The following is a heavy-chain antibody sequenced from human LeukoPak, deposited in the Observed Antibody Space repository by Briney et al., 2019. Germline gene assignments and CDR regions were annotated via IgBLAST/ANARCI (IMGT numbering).Heavy chain of an antibody. J-gene: IGHJ5*02. V-gene: IGHV3-23*01. Sequence: GGSLRLPCAASGFTFSSYAMSWVRQAPGKGLEWVSNISGNSGSTYYADSVKGRFTISRDTSKNTLYLQMNSLAAEDTAIYYCTKDIVVVPAQGNWFDPWGQGTLVTVSS. CDR2: ISGNSGST. CDR1: GFTFSSYA. D-gene: IGHD2-2*01. CDR3: TKDIVVVPAQGNWFDP.